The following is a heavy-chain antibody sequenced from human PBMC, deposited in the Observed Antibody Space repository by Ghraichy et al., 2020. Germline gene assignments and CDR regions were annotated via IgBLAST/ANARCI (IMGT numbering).Heavy chain of an antibody. V-gene: IGHV3-23*01. CDR2: ISGSGGST. CDR1: GFTFSSYA. D-gene: IGHD6-13*01. CDR3: AKDRIAAAGVDPFAY. Sequence: GGSLRLSCAASGFTFSSYAMSWVRQAPGKGLEWVSAISGSGGSTYYADSVKGRFTISRDNSTNTLYLQMNSLRAEDTAVYYCAKDRIAAAGVDPFAYWGQGTLVTVSS. J-gene: IGHJ4*02.